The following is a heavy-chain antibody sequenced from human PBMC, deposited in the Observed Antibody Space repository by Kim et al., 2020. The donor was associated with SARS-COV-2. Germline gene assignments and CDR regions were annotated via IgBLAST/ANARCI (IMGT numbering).Heavy chain of an antibody. CDR3: ARGTAYCGGDCYSDFDY. Sequence: SETLSLTCAVYGGSFSGYYWSWIRQPPGKGLEWIGEINHSGSTNYNPSLKSRVTISVDTSKNQFSLKLSSVTAADTAVYYCARGTAYCGGDCYSDFDYWGQGTLVTVSS. CDR1: GGSFSGYY. CDR2: INHSGST. V-gene: IGHV4-34*01. D-gene: IGHD2-21*02. J-gene: IGHJ4*02.